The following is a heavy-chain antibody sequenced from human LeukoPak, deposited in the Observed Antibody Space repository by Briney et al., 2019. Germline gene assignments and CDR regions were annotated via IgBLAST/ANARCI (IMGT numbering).Heavy chain of an antibody. V-gene: IGHV1-18*01. CDR2: ISAYGNT. CDR3: ARGIIGYYFDY. J-gene: IGHJ4*02. CDR1: GYTFTIYG. D-gene: IGHD2-15*01. Sequence: ASVKVSCKTSGYTFTIYGISWVRQAPGQGLEWMGLISAYGNTNYARNLQGRVTMTTDTSTSTAYMELGSLRSDDTAVYYCARGIIGYYFDYWGQGTLVTVSS.